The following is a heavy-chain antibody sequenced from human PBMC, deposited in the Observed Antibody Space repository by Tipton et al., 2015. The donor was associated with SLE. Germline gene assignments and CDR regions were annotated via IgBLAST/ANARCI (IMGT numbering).Heavy chain of an antibody. Sequence: TLSLTCTVSGASISSHYWNWIRQTPGKGLEWIGYIYYSRHTNYNPSLKSRVTISLDTSKNQFSLKLTSVTAADTAVYYCARLIGHSTYEFWFDPWGQGTLVTVSS. V-gene: IGHV4-59*11. CDR2: IYYSRHT. CDR1: GASISSHY. J-gene: IGHJ5*02. CDR3: ARLIGHSTYEFWFDP. D-gene: IGHD5-12*01.